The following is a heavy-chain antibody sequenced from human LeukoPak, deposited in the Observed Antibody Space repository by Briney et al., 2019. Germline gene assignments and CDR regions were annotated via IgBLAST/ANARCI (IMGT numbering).Heavy chain of an antibody. Sequence: GGSLRLSCAASGFTFSKYGMNWVRQAPGKGLDWVSDISSSATYIHYADAVKGRFTISRDNAVNSLYLQMNSLRVEDTAVYYCAREGFGSSGYYIDFWGQGTLVTVSS. CDR2: ISSSATYI. D-gene: IGHD3-22*01. J-gene: IGHJ4*02. V-gene: IGHV3-21*01. CDR1: GFTFSKYG. CDR3: AREGFGSSGYYIDF.